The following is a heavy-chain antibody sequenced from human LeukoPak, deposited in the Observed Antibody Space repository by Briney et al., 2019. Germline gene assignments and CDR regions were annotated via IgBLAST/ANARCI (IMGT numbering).Heavy chain of an antibody. V-gene: IGHV1-69*10. J-gene: IGHJ4*02. CDR1: GGTFSSYT. CDR2: IIPILGIA. CDR3: ARESIAVAGSFDY. Sequence: KXSCXASGGTFSSYTISWVRQAPGQGLEWMGGIIPILGIANYAQKFQGRVTITADKSTSTAYMELSSLRSEDTAVYYCARESIAVAGSFDYWGQGTLVTVSS. D-gene: IGHD6-19*01.